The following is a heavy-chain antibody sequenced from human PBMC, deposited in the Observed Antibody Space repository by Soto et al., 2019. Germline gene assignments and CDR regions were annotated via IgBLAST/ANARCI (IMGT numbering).Heavy chain of an antibody. J-gene: IGHJ6*02. CDR2: ISSSSSYI. CDR3: ARGTASIAEDYCGMDV. D-gene: IGHD6-6*01. CDR1: GFTFSTYS. V-gene: IGHV3-21*01. Sequence: GGSLRLSCAASGFTFSTYSMNWVRQAPGKGLEWVSSISSSSSYIYYADSVKGRFTISRDNAKNSLYLQMSSLRAEDTAVYYCARGTASIAEDYCGMDVWGQGTTVTVSS.